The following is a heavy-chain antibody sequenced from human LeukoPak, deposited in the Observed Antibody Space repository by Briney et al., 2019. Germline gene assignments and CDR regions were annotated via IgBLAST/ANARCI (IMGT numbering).Heavy chain of an antibody. J-gene: IGHJ6*03. CDR3: AREYVSDYYYYMDV. CDR2: ISAYNGNT. CDR1: GYTFTNYG. Sequence: ASVTVSCKASGYTFTNYGISWVRQAPGQGLAWMGWISAYNGNTNYAQKLQGRVTMTTDTSTSTAYMELRSLRSDDTAVYYCAREYVSDYYYYMDVWGKGTTVTVSS. V-gene: IGHV1-18*01. D-gene: IGHD3-16*01.